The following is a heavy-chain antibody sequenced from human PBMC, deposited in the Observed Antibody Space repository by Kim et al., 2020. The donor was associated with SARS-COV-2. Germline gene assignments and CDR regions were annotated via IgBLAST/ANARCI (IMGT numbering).Heavy chain of an antibody. CDR3: ARGQGLITMIVVVVGAFDY. CDR1: GGSISSGGYY. J-gene: IGHJ4*02. CDR2: IYYSGST. Sequence: SETLSLTCTVSGGSISSGGYYWSWNRQHPGKGLEWIGYIYYSGSTYYNPSLKSRVTISVDTSKNQFSLKLSSVTAADTAVYYCARGQGLITMIVVVVGAFDYWGQGTLVTVSS. D-gene: IGHD3-22*01. V-gene: IGHV4-31*03.